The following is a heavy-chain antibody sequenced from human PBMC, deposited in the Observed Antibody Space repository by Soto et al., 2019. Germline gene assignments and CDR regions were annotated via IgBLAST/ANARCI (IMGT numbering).Heavy chain of an antibody. Sequence: GGSLRLSCTVSGITFRSNWMSWVRQAPGKGLEWVANIRHDESEKHYVDSVKGRFTISRDNARNSLYLQMNNLRAEDTAVYFCARDPRDSEYNYSDYWGQGTLVTVSS. D-gene: IGHD1-20*01. V-gene: IGHV3-7*04. CDR3: ARDPRDSEYNYSDY. J-gene: IGHJ4*02. CDR1: GITFRSNW. CDR2: IRHDESEK.